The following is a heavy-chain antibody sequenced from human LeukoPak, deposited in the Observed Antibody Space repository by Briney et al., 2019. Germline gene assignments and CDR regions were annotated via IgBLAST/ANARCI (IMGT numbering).Heavy chain of an antibody. D-gene: IGHD3-22*01. CDR1: GGSISSYY. V-gene: IGHV4-4*07. J-gene: IGHJ4*02. CDR2: IYTSGST. CDR3: ARVNSYYYDSSGYYIFDY. Sequence: PSETLPLTCTVSGGSISSYYWSWIRQPAGKGLEWIGRIYTSGSTNYNPSLKSRVTMSVDTSKNQFSLKLSSVTAADTAVYYCARVNSYYYDSSGYYIFDYWGQGTLVTVSS.